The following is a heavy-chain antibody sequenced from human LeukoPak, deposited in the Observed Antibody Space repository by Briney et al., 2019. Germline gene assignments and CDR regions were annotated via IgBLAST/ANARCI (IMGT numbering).Heavy chain of an antibody. V-gene: IGHV4-59*01. CDR1: GGSISSYY. D-gene: IGHD3-9*01. CDR3: ARVIGGYFDRLTPANWFDP. J-gene: IGHJ5*02. CDR2: IYYSGST. Sequence: SETLSLTCTVSGGSISSYYWSWIRQPPGKGLEWIGYIYYSGSTNYNPSLKSRVTISVDTSKNQFSLKLSSVTAADTAVYYCARVIGGYFDRLTPANWFDPWGQGTLVTVSS.